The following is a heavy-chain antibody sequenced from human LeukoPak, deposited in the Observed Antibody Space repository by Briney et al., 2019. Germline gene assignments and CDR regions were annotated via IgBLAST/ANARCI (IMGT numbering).Heavy chain of an antibody. J-gene: IGHJ3*02. D-gene: IGHD3-22*01. V-gene: IGHV5-51*01. Sequence: GESLKISCKGSGYSFTSYWIGWVRQMPGKGLEWMGIIYPGDSDTRYSPSFQGQVTISADKSISTAYLQWSSLKASDTAMYYCARIALTYYYDSSGYYRAFDIWAKGQWSPSLQ. CDR1: GYSFTSYW. CDR3: ARIALTYYYDSSGYYRAFDI. CDR2: IYPGDSDT.